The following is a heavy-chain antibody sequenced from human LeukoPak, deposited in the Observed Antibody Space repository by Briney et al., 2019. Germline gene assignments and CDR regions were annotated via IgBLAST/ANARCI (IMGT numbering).Heavy chain of an antibody. Sequence: GGSLRHSCAASGFTFSSYAMHWVRQAPGKGLEWVAVISYDGSNKYYADSVKGRFTISRDNSKNTLYLQMNSLRAEDTAVYYCARDWNEYYFDYWGQGTLVTVSS. CDR3: ARDWNEYYFDY. V-gene: IGHV3-30*04. CDR1: GFTFSSYA. D-gene: IGHD1-1*01. J-gene: IGHJ4*02. CDR2: ISYDGSNK.